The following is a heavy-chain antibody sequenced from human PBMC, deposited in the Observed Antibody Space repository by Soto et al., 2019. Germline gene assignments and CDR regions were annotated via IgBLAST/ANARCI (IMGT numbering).Heavy chain of an antibody. CDR3: ARDGKDYGDYVFDY. D-gene: IGHD4-17*01. CDR2: ISAYNGNT. Sequence: GASVEVSCKASGYTFSSSGISWVRQALGQGLEWMGWISAYNGNTNYAQKLQGRVTMTTDTSTSTAYMELRSLRSDDTAVYYCARDGKDYGDYVFDYWGQGTLVTVSS. V-gene: IGHV1-18*01. CDR1: GYTFSSSG. J-gene: IGHJ4*02.